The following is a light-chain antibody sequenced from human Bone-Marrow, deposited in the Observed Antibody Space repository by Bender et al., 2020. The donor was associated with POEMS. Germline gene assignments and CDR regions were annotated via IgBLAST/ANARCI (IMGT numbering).Light chain of an antibody. CDR1: SSNIGAGYS. Sequence: QSVLTQPPSVSGAPGQRVTISCTGSSSNIGAGYSINWYRQIQGTSPQLVLSCDRFSASQSGTSTSLTISGLQADDEADYYCQSYDSGLRSFVFGTGTKVTVL. CDR3: QSYDSGLRSFV. V-gene: IGLV1-40*01. J-gene: IGLJ1*01.